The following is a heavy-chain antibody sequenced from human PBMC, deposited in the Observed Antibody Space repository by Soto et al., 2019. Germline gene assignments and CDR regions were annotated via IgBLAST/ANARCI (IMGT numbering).Heavy chain of an antibody. Sequence: GGSLRLSCAASGFTFSSYGMHWVRQAPGKGLEWVAVISYDGSNKYYADSVKGRFTISRDNSKNTLYLQMNSLRAEDTAVYYCAKAPLPNYWGQGTLVTVSS. CDR1: GFTFSSYG. J-gene: IGHJ4*02. CDR2: ISYDGSNK. CDR3: AKAPLPNY. V-gene: IGHV3-30*18.